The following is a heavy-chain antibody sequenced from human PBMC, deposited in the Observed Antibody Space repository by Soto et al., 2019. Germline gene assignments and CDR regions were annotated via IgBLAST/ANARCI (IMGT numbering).Heavy chain of an antibody. CDR1: GFTFSSYA. J-gene: IGHJ4*02. Sequence: GGSLRLSCAASGFTFSSYAMSWVRQAPGKGLEWVSAISGSGGSTYYADSVKGRFTISRDNSKNTLYLQMNSLRAEDTAVYYCAKGPTIFGVPYYFDYWGQGTLVTVSS. D-gene: IGHD3-3*01. V-gene: IGHV3-23*01. CDR3: AKGPTIFGVPYYFDY. CDR2: ISGSGGST.